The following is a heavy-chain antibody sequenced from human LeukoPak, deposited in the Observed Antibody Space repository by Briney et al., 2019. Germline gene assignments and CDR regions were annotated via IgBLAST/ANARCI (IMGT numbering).Heavy chain of an antibody. CDR3: ARSALRGYYYDSSGYYNFDY. CDR2: IYPGDSDT. Sequence: GESLEISCKGSGYSFTSFWIGWVRQMPGKGLEGMAIIYPGDSDTRYSPSFQGQVTISAEKSISSAYRQWSSLKASDTAMYYCARSALRGYYYDSSGYYNFDYWGQGTLVTVSS. CDR1: GYSFTSFW. J-gene: IGHJ4*02. V-gene: IGHV5-51*01. D-gene: IGHD3-22*01.